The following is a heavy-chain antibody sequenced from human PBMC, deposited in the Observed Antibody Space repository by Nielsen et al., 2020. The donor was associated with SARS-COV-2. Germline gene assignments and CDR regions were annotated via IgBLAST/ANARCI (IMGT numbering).Heavy chain of an antibody. CDR1: GFTFSSYA. D-gene: IGHD3-3*01. J-gene: IGHJ6*03. CDR3: AREPPPGITISQIRYYYYYMDV. Sequence: GESLKISCAASGFTFSSYAMHWVRQAPGKGLEWVAVISYDGSNKYYADSVKGRFTISRDNSKNTLYLQMNSLRAEDTAVYYCAREPPPGITISQIRYYYYYMDVWGKGTTVTVSS. CDR2: ISYDGSNK. V-gene: IGHV3-30-3*01.